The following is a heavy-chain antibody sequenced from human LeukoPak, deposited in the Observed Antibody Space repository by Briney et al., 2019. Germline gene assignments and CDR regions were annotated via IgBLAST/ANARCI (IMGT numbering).Heavy chain of an antibody. CDR2: IYDSGST. J-gene: IGHJ3*02. CDR1: GGSIRSSYYY. CDR3: AREGTTVVTPSHAFDI. Sequence: SETLSLTCTVSGGSIRSSYYYWGWIRQPPGKGLEWIGSIYDSGSTYYNPSLKSRVTISVDTSKNQFSLKLSSVTAADTAVYYCAREGTTVVTPSHAFDIWGQGTMVTVSS. V-gene: IGHV4-39*07. D-gene: IGHD4-23*01.